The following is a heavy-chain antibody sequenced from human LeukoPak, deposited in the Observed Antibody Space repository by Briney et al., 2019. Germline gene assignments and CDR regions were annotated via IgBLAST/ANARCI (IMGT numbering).Heavy chain of an antibody. Sequence: GASVKVSCKASGYTFTSYAMHWVRQAPGQRLEWMGWVNACNGNTKYSQKFQGRVTITRDTSASTASMELSSLRSEDTAVYYCARSLAGGWSGWYVAPFDYWGQGTLVTVSS. CDR3: ARSLAGGWSGWYVAPFDY. J-gene: IGHJ4*02. V-gene: IGHV1-3*01. D-gene: IGHD6-19*01. CDR2: VNACNGNT. CDR1: GYTFTSYA.